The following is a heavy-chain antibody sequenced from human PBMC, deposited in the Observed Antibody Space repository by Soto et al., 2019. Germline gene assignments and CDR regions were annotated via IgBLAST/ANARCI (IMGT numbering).Heavy chain of an antibody. CDR3: ARSSLRRIFGVVITNWFDP. J-gene: IGHJ5*02. CDR1: GYTFTSYG. V-gene: IGHV1-18*01. CDR2: ISAYNGNT. Sequence: GASVKVSCKASGYTFTSYGISWVRQAPGQGLEWMGWISAYNGNTNYAQKLQGRVTMTTDTSTSTAYMELRSLRSDDTAVYYSARSSLRRIFGVVITNWFDPWGQGTLVTVSS. D-gene: IGHD3-3*01.